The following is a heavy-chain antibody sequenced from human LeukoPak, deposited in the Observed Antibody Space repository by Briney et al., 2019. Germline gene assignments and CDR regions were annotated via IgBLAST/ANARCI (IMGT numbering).Heavy chain of an antibody. CDR1: GFTFSSYA. V-gene: IGHV3-23*01. CDR3: ARAGVGAIYYFDY. J-gene: IGHJ4*02. Sequence: GGSLRLSCAASGFTFSSYAMSWVRQAPGKGLEWVSAISGSGGSTYYADSVKGRFTISRDNSKNTLYLQMKSLRVEDTAVYYCARAGVGAIYYFDYWGQGTLVTVSS. CDR2: ISGSGGST. D-gene: IGHD1-26*01.